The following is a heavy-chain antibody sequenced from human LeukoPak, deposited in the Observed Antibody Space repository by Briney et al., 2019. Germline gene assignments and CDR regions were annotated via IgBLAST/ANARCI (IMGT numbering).Heavy chain of an antibody. CDR2: MNPNSGNT. Sequence: ASVKVSCKASGYTFTSYDINWVRQAPGQGLEWMGWMNPNSGNTGYAQKFQGRVTITRNTSISTAYMELSSLRSEDTAVYYCAREGTTVRYFDLWGRGTLVTVSS. J-gene: IGHJ2*01. CDR3: AREGTTVRYFDL. D-gene: IGHD4-17*01. CDR1: GYTFTSYD. V-gene: IGHV1-8*03.